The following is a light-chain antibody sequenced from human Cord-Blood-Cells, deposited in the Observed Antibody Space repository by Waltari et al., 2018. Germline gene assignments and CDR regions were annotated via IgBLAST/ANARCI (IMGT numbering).Light chain of an antibody. J-gene: IGKJ1*01. CDR2: DAS. CDR1: QSISSW. Sequence: DIQMTQSPSTLSASVGDSVTITCRASQSISSWLAWYQQKPGNAPKLLIYDASSLESGVPSRFSGSGSGTEFTLTISSLQPDDFATYYCQQYNSYPCTFGQGTKVEIK. CDR3: QQYNSYPCT. V-gene: IGKV1-5*01.